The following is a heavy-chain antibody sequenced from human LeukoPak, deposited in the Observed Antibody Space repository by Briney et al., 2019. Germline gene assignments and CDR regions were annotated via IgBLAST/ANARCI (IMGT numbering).Heavy chain of an antibody. J-gene: IGHJ4*02. D-gene: IGHD3-22*01. CDR1: GFTVSSNY. CDR2: IYGGGST. CDR3: ARVFASSGYYYFDY. Sequence: GGSLRLSCAASGFTVSSNYMSGVRQAPGKGLVGVTDIYGGGSTYYADSVKGRFTISRDNPKNTLYLQMNSLSAEDTAVYYCARVFASSGYYYFDYWGQGTLVTVSS. V-gene: IGHV3-53*01.